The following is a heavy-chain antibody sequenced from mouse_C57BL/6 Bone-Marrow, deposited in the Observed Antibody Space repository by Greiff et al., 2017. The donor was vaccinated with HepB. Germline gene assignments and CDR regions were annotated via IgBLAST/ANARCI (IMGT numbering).Heavy chain of an antibody. CDR2: IYPGDGDT. D-gene: IGHD1-1*01. CDR3: ARSLITTVDYYAMDY. J-gene: IGHJ4*01. CDR1: GYAFSSSW. V-gene: IGHV1-82*01. Sequence: VQQQQSGPELVKPGASVKISCKASGYAFSSSWMNWVKQRPGKGLEWIGRIYPGDGDTNYNGKFKGKATLTADKSSSTAYMQLSSLTSEDSAVYFCARSLITTVDYYAMDYWGQGTSVTVSS.